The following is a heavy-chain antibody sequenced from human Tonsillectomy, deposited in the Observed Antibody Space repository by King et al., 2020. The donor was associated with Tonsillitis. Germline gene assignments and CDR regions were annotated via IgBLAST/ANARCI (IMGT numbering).Heavy chain of an antibody. Sequence: VQLQQWGAGLLKPSETLSLTCAVYGGSFNDYFWNWIRQPPGKGLEWIGEVSHSGSTNYNPSLKSRVSISVDTSRNQFSLKLSSVTAADTAVYYCARGKYDVWSGYPDYFDYWGRGTLVTVSS. CDR3: ARGKYDVWSGYPDYFDY. V-gene: IGHV4-34*01. D-gene: IGHD3-3*01. CDR1: GGSFNDYF. CDR2: VSHSGST. J-gene: IGHJ4*03.